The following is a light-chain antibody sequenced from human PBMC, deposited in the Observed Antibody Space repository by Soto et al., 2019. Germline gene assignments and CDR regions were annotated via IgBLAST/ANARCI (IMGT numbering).Light chain of an antibody. J-gene: IGLJ3*02. Sequence: QTVVTQEPSFSVSPGGTVTLTCALSSGSVSTTYYPSWYQQTPGQAPRTLIYNTNIRSSGVPDRFSGSIVGNTAALTITGAQADDESTYYCVLYMGSGIWVFGGGTQLTVL. CDR2: NTN. CDR1: SGSVSTTYY. V-gene: IGLV8-61*01. CDR3: VLYMGSGIWV.